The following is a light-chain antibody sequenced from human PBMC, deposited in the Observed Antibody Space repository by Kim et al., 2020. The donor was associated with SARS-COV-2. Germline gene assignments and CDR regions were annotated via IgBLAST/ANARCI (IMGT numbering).Light chain of an antibody. Sequence: ELTQPPSTSGTPGQRVTIPCSGSSSNVGLHFVNWYQQLPGTAPKVFIYNDNQRPSGVPDRFSGSRSGTSASLAISGLQSEDEADYYCATWDVSLNGWVFGGGTKLTVL. J-gene: IGLJ3*02. V-gene: IGLV1-44*01. CDR3: ATWDVSLNGWV. CDR2: NDN. CDR1: SSNVGLHF.